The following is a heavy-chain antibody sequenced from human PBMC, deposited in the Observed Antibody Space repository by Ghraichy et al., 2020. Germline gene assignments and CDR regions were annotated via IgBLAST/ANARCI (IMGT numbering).Heavy chain of an antibody. J-gene: IGHJ6*02. V-gene: IGHV3-33*01. Sequence: GGSLRLSCAASGFTFSSYGMHWVRQAPGKGLEWVAVIWYDGSNKYYADSVKGRFTISRDNSKNTLYLQMNSLRAEDTAVYYCARDLAPFHYYYYGMDVWGQGTTVTVSS. CDR3: ARDLAPFHYYYYGMDV. D-gene: IGHD2/OR15-2a*01. CDR2: IWYDGSNK. CDR1: GFTFSSYG.